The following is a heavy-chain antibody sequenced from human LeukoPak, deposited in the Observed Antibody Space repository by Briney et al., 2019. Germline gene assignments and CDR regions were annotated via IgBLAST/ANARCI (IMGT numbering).Heavy chain of an antibody. Sequence: GGSLRLSCAASGFTFSSYAMSWVRQAPGKGLEWVSAISGSGGSTYYADSVKGRFTISRDNSKNTLYLQMNSLRAEDTAVYYCARDPYDFWSGYSDYWGQGTLVTVPS. CDR3: ARDPYDFWSGYSDY. D-gene: IGHD3-3*01. V-gene: IGHV3-23*01. CDR2: ISGSGGST. J-gene: IGHJ4*02. CDR1: GFTFSSYA.